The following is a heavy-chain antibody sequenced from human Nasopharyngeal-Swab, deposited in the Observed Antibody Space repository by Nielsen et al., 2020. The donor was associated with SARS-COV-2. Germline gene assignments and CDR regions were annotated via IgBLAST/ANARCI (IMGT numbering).Heavy chain of an antibody. D-gene: IGHD1-14*01. CDR3: TSRNPETGSY. Sequence: FIGFVMHWVSQASGKGLEWVGRIRSKANSYATAYAASVKGRFTISRDDSKNTAYLQMNSLKTEDTAVYYCTSRNPETGSYWGQGTLVTVSS. J-gene: IGHJ4*02. CDR1: FIGFV. V-gene: IGHV3-73*01. CDR2: IRSKANSYAT.